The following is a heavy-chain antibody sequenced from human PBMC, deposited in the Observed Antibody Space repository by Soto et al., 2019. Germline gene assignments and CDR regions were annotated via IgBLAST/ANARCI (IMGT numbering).Heavy chain of an antibody. CDR2: ISSGSSYI. CDR1: GFTFSSYT. V-gene: IGHV3-21*01. J-gene: IGHJ4*02. D-gene: IGHD1-26*01. Sequence: EVQLVESGGGLVKPGGSLRLSCAASGFTFSSYTMTWVRQAPGKGLEWVSSISSGSSYIYYADSMKGRFTISRDNAKNTLYLQMNSLRAEDTAVYYCARGVLSDSGNGCWGRGTLVTVSS. CDR3: ARGVLSDSGNGC.